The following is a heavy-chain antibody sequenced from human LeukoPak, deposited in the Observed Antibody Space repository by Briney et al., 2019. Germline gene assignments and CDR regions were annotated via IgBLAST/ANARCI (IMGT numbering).Heavy chain of an antibody. J-gene: IGHJ4*02. V-gene: IGHV3-30-3*01. CDR2: ISYDGSNK. CDR1: GFTFSSYA. Sequence: GRSLRLSCAASGFTFSSYAMHWVRQAPGKGLEWVAVISYDGSNKYYADSVKGRFTISRDNSKNTLYLQMNSLRAEDTAVYYCASLITMVRGVIITEFDYWGQGTLVTVSS. CDR3: ASLITMVRGVIITEFDY. D-gene: IGHD3-10*01.